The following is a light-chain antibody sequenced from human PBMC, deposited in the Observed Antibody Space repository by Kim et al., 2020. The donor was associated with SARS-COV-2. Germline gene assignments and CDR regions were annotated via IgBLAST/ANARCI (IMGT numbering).Light chain of an antibody. J-gene: IGKJ3*01. CDR1: QSVSSN. Sequence: SPGERATLSCRASQSVSSNLAWYQQNPGQAPRLLIYGASTRATGIPARFSGSGSGTEFTLTISSLQSEDFAVYYCQQYNNWPPLTFGPGTKVDIK. CDR3: QQYNNWPPLT. V-gene: IGKV3-15*01. CDR2: GAS.